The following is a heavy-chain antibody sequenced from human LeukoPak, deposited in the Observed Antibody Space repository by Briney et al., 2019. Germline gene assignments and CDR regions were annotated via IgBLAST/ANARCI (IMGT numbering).Heavy chain of an antibody. CDR3: ARGKRCSSTSCYPIDY. V-gene: IGHV3-23*01. J-gene: IGHJ4*02. CDR2: ISGSGGST. Sequence: GGSLRLSCAVSGFSFSSYTMSWVRQAPGKGLEWVSAISGSGGSTYYADCVKGRFTISRDNSKNTLFLQMNSLRAEDTAVYYCARGKRCSSTSCYPIDYWGQGTLVTVSS. D-gene: IGHD2-2*01. CDR1: GFSFSSYT.